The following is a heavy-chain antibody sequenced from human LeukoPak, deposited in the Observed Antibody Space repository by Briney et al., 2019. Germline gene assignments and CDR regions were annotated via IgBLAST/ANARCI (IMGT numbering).Heavy chain of an antibody. D-gene: IGHD2-2*02. J-gene: IGHJ5*02. CDR2: IIPIFGTA. CDR1: GGTFSSYA. CDR3: AMAPRTVPAAIFEWFDP. V-gene: IGHV1-69*05. Sequence: ASVKVSCKASGGTFSSYAISWVRQAPGQGLEWMGRIIPIFGTANYAQKFQGRVTITTDESTSTAYMELSSLRSEDTAVYYCAMAPRTVPAAIFEWFDPWGQGTPVTVSS.